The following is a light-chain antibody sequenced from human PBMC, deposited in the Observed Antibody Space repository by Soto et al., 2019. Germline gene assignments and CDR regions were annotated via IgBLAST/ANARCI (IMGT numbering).Light chain of an antibody. CDR1: QSVSSQ. CDR3: QQRCDWPLT. CDR2: DAS. J-gene: IGKJ4*01. Sequence: EIVLTQSPATLSLSPGERATLSCRASQSVSSQLAWYQQKPGQAPRLLIYDASNRATGIPARFSGSGSATDFTLTISSLEPEDFAFYYCQQRCDWPLTFGGGTKVEIK. V-gene: IGKV3-11*01.